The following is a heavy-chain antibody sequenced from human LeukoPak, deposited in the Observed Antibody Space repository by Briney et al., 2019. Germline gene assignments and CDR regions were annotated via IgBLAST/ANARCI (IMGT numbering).Heavy chain of an antibody. CDR3: AREPAGNDFDY. D-gene: IGHD5-12*01. CDR2: INTNTGNP. V-gene: IGHV7-4-1*02. J-gene: IGHJ4*02. Sequence: ASVKVSCKASGYAFTSYAMNWMRQAPGQGLEWMGWINTNTGNPTYAQGFTGRFVFSLDTSVSTAYLQISSLKAEDTAVYYCAREPAGNDFDYWGQGTLVTVSS. CDR1: GYAFTSYA.